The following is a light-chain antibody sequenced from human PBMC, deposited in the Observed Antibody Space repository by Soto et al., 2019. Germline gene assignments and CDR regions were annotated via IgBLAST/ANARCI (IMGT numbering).Light chain of an antibody. J-gene: IGLJ2*01. CDR2: QDS. CDR1: KLGDKY. Sequence: SYELTQPTSVSVSPGQTASITCSGDKLGDKYACWYQQKPGQSPVLVIYQDSKRPSGIPERFSGSNSGNTATLTISGTQAMDEADYYCQAWDSSTAVFGGGTEVTVL. CDR3: QAWDSSTAV. V-gene: IGLV3-1*01.